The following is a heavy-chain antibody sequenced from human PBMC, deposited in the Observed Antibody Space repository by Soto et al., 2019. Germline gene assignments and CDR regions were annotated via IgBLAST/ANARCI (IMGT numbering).Heavy chain of an antibody. Sequence: QVQLQESGPRLVKPSETLSLTCTVSGGSIRSYYWTWIRQPAGKGLEWIGRIYTSGSTLINYNPSLNSRVTMSVDTSKSQFSLKLTSVTAADTAHYYCARERANFGDLEYWGQGALVTVSS. J-gene: IGHJ4*02. V-gene: IGHV4-4*07. CDR3: ARERANFGDLEY. D-gene: IGHD4-17*01. CDR1: GGSIRSYY. CDR2: IYTSGSTLI.